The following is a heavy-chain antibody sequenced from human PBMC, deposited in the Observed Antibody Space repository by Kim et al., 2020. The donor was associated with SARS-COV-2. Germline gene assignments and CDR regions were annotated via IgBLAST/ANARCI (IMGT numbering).Heavy chain of an antibody. D-gene: IGHD1-26*01. J-gene: IGHJ4*02. CDR3: AKMLATWDLEY. V-gene: IGHV3-30*18. CDR2: ISYDRSTI. Sequence: GGSLRLSCAASGFTFRSFAMHWVRQAPGKGLEWVAVISYDRSTIYYADSVKGRFAISRDNSKDTAYMQMNNLRPEDTAVYFCAKMLATWDLEYWGQGTLVTVSS. CDR1: GFTFRSFA.